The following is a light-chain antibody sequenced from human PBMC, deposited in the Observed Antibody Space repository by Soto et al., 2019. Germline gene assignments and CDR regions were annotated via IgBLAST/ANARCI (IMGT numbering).Light chain of an antibody. CDR1: SEHSSYA. CDR3: QTWGTGIHL. V-gene: IGLV4-69*01. Sequence: QPVLTQSPSASASLGASVKLTCTLSSEHSSYAIAWHQQQPEKGPRYLMKLNSDGSHSKGDGIPDRFSGSSSGAERYLTISSLQSEDEADYYCQTWGTGIHLFGGGTKLTVL. J-gene: IGLJ2*01. CDR2: LNSDGSH.